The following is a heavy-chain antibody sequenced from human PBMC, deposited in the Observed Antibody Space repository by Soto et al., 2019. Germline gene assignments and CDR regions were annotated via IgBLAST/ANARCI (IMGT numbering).Heavy chain of an antibody. J-gene: IGHJ5*02. V-gene: IGHV4-31*03. CDR2: IYYSGNT. CDR1: GDPLNTGGYY. CDR3: ARVSSDWFDP. D-gene: IGHD3-10*01. Sequence: QVQLQESGPGLVEPSQTLALTCTVSGDPLNTGGYYWSWIRHLPGTGLEWLGYIYYSGNTYYNPSLKCRVNISGDMSKKQFSLRLSSVTAADTAVYHCARVSSDWFDPWGPGIQVTVSS.